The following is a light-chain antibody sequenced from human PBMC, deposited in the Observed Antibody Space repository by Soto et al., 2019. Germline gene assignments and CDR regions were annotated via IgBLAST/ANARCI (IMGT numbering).Light chain of an antibody. Sequence: QSALTQPASVSGSPGQSITISCTGTRSDVGGYNYVSWYQQHPGKAPKLMIYDVSNRPSGVANRFSGSKSGNTAALTISGRQAEDEADDYCSSYTSSSTVVFGGGTQLTVL. V-gene: IGLV2-14*01. CDR1: RSDVGGYNY. CDR3: SSYTSSSTVV. J-gene: IGLJ2*01. CDR2: DVS.